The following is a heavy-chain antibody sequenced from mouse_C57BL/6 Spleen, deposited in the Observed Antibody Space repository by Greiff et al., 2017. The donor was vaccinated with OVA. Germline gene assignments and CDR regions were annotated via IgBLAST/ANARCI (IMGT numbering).Heavy chain of an antibody. V-gene: IGHV5-16*01. Sequence: DVQLVESEGGLVQPGSSMKLSCTASGFTFSDYYMAWVRQVPEKGLEWVANINYDGSSTYYLDSLKSRFIISRDNAKNILYLQMSSLKSEDTATYYCARAYGSSLDYWGQGTTLTVSS. CDR1: GFTFSDYY. CDR2: INYDGSST. CDR3: ARAYGSSLDY. J-gene: IGHJ2*01. D-gene: IGHD1-1*01.